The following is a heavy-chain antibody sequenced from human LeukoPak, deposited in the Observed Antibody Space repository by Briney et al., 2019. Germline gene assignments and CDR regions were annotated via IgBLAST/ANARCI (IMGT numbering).Heavy chain of an antibody. CDR3: ARSNYYDSSGYHYYYYYYMDV. V-gene: IGHV4-34*01. D-gene: IGHD3-22*01. J-gene: IGHJ6*03. CDR2: INHSGST. CDR1: GGSFSGYY. Sequence: SETLSLTCAVYGGSFSGYYWSWIRQPPGKGLEWIGEINHSGSTNYNPSLKSRVTMSVDTSKNQFSLKLSSVTAADTAVYYCARSNYYDSSGYHYYYYYYMDVWGKGTTVTISS.